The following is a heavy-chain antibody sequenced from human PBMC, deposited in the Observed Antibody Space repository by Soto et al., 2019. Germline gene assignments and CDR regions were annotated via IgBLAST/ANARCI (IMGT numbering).Heavy chain of an antibody. CDR3: ARGWITRNWFDP. J-gene: IGHJ5*02. CDR2: INHSGST. Sequence: PSETLSLTCAVYGGSFSGYYWSWIRQPPGKGLEWIGEINHSGSTNYNPSLKSRVTISVDTSKNQFSLKLSSVTAADTAVYYCARGWITRNWFDPWGQGTLVTVSS. D-gene: IGHD1-20*01. V-gene: IGHV4-34*01. CDR1: GGSFSGYY.